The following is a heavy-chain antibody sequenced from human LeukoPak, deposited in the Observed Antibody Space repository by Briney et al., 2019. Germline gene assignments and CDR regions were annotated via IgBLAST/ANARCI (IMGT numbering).Heavy chain of an antibody. CDR1: GFTFSSYS. J-gene: IGHJ4*02. V-gene: IGHV3-21*01. D-gene: IGHD3-10*01. CDR3: ARDRLLWFGELTYYFDY. Sequence: GGSLRLSCAASGFTFSSYSMNRVRQAPGKGLEWVSSISSSSSYIYYADSVKGRFTISRDNAKNSLYLQMNSLRAEDTAVYYCARDRLLWFGELTYYFDYWGQGTLVTVSS. CDR2: ISSSSSYI.